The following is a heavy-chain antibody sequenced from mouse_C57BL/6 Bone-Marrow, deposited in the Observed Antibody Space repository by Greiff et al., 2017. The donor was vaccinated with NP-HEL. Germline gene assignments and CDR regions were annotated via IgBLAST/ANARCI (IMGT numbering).Heavy chain of an antibody. V-gene: IGHV1-76*01. Sequence: VQLQQSGAELVRPGASVKLSCKASGYTFTDYYINWVKQRPGQGLEWIARIYPGSGNTYYNEKFKGKATLTAEKSSSTAYMQLSSLTSEDSAVYFCARWGPYYAMDYWGQGTSVTVSS. CDR2: IYPGSGNT. CDR1: GYTFTDYY. J-gene: IGHJ4*01. CDR3: ARWGPYYAMDY.